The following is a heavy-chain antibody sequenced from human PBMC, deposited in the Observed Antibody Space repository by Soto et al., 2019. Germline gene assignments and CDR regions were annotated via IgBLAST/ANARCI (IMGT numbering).Heavy chain of an antibody. V-gene: IGHV1-2*04. D-gene: IGHD2-2*01. Sequence: GASVKVSCKASGYTFTGYYMHWVRQAPGQGLEWMGWINPNSGGTNYAQKFQGWVTMTRDTSISTAYMELSRLRSDGTAVYYCARGNDCSSTSCYAIDYWGQGTLVTVSS. CDR1: GYTFTGYY. CDR3: ARGNDCSSTSCYAIDY. J-gene: IGHJ4*02. CDR2: INPNSGGT.